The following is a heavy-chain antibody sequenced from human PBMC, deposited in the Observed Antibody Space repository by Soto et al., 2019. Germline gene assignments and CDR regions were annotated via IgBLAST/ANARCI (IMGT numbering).Heavy chain of an antibody. J-gene: IGHJ6*02. CDR1: GFTFNNFD. CDR2: ISYDGTYK. V-gene: IGHV3-30*18. D-gene: IGHD5-12*01. Sequence: QVQLVESGGGVVQPGRSLRLSCAASGFTFNNFDMHWVRQAPGKGLEWVAFISYDGTYKYYADSVRGRFTVYRDNYKSTLFLQMNRLKFEDTAVYVCTNEVDVAFSSLQYGMDVWGQGTTVTVSS. CDR3: TNEVDVAFSSLQYGMDV.